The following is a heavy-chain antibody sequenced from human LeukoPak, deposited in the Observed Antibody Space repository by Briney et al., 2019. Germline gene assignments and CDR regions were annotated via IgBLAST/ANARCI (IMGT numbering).Heavy chain of an antibody. Sequence: ASVKVSCKASGGTFSSYAISWVRQATGQGLEWMGWMNPNSGNTGYAQKFQGRVTMTRNTSISTAYMELSSLRSEDTAVYYCARGHFDMRDGYNSDWFDPWGQGTLVTVSS. CDR3: ARGHFDMRDGYNSDWFDP. CDR1: GGTFSSYA. V-gene: IGHV1-8*02. D-gene: IGHD5-24*01. J-gene: IGHJ5*02. CDR2: MNPNSGNT.